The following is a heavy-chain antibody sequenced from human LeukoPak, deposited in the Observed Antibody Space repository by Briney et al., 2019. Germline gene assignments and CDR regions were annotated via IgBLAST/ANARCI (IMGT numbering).Heavy chain of an antibody. Sequence: PGGSLRLSCAASGFTFSRYSMNWVRHAPGKGREWVSSISSSSSYIYYADSVKGRFPISRDNAKNSLYLQMNSLGAEDTAVYYCARIHHYGSGSHGYYYYYYMDVWGKGTRVTVSS. J-gene: IGHJ6*03. V-gene: IGHV3-21*01. CDR3: ARIHHYGSGSHGYYYYYYMDV. CDR1: GFTFSRYS. D-gene: IGHD3-10*01. CDR2: ISSSSSYI.